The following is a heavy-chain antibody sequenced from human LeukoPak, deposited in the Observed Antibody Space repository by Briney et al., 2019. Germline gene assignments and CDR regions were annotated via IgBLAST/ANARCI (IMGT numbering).Heavy chain of an antibody. CDR2: ISSSSSYI. V-gene: IGHV3-21*01. CDR1: GFTFSSYS. D-gene: IGHD6-13*01. Sequence: GGSLRLSCAASGFTFSSYSMNWVRQAPGKGLEWVPSISSSSSYIYYADSVKGRFTISRDNAKNSLYPQMNSLRAEDTAVYYCAREGYSSSWYSSQPLDYWGQGTLVTVSS. J-gene: IGHJ4*02. CDR3: AREGYSSSWYSSQPLDY.